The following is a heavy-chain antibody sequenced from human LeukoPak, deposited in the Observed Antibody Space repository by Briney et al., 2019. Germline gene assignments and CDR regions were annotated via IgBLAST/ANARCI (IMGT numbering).Heavy chain of an antibody. J-gene: IGHJ4*02. CDR3: ARSPPMNFYCSSTSCPLDY. D-gene: IGHD2-2*01. Sequence: GGSLRLSCAASGFTFSSYSMNWVRQAPGKGLEWVSSISSSSYIYYADSVKGRFTISRDNAKNSLYLQMNSLRAEDTAVYYCARSPPMNFYCSSTSCPLDYWGQGTLVTVSS. CDR2: ISSSSYI. V-gene: IGHV3-21*01. CDR1: GFTFSSYS.